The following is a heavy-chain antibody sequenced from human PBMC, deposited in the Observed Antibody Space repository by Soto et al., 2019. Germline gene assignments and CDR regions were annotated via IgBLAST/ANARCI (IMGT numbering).Heavy chain of an antibody. V-gene: IGHV5-51*01. J-gene: IGHJ3*02. CDR1: GYSFSFYS. D-gene: IGHD3-22*01. CDR3: ATAYVYDFENSNYYRDAFDI. Sequence: PGESLKISCKASGYSFSFYSIGWVRQMPGKGLEWMAIMYPDDSDIRYSPSFEAHVTISADKSTSTAFLQWSSLKASDTAMYYCATAYVYDFENSNYYRDAFDIWGQGTLVTVS. CDR2: MYPDDSDI.